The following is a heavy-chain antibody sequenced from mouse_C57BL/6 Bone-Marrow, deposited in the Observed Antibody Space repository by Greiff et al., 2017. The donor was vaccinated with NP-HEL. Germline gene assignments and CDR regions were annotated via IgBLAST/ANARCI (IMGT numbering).Heavy chain of an antibody. CDR3: ARDEVRLYDGYHYFDY. J-gene: IGHJ2*01. CDR2: INYDGSST. V-gene: IGHV5-16*01. D-gene: IGHD2-3*01. CDR1: GFTFSDYY. Sequence: EVQRVESEGGLVQPGSSMKLSCTASGFTFSDYYLAWVRQVPEKGLEWVANINYDGSSTYYLDSLKSRFIISRDNAKNILYLQMSSLKSEDTATYYCARDEVRLYDGYHYFDYWGQGTTLTVSS.